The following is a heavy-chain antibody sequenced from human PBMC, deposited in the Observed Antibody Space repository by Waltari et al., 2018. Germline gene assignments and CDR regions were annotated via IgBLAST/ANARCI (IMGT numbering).Heavy chain of an antibody. CDR2: IKDDGSEK. Sequence: EVQLVESGGALVQPGGSLRLSCAASGFTFSGYWMSWVRQAQGKGLGWVANIKDDGSEKYYVDSVKGRFTISRDNAKNSLYLQLNSLRAEDTAIYYCANMVRRSSFDYWGQGTLVTVST. D-gene: IGHD3-10*01. V-gene: IGHV3-7*01. J-gene: IGHJ4*02. CDR3: ANMVRRSSFDY. CDR1: GFTFSGYW.